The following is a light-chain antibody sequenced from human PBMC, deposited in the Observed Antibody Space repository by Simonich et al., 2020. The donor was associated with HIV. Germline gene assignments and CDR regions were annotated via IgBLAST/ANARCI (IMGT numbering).Light chain of an antibody. Sequence: DIVIPQTPLSLPVTPGQPASYSCQLSQSLLHNGGKNYLHWYLQKPGKTPQLLSYEFSSRFSGGPDRFSGSGSGTDFTLNISRVKAEDVGIYYCMQGINLPLTFGGGTKVEIK. J-gene: IGKJ4*01. CDR1: QSLLHNGGKNY. CDR3: MQGINLPLT. V-gene: IGKV2-29*02. CDR2: EFS.